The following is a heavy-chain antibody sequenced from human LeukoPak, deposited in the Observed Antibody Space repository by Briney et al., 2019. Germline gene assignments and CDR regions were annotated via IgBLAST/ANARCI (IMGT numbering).Heavy chain of an antibody. J-gene: IGHJ3*02. CDR1: AFTFSSYS. Sequence: GGSLRLSCAASAFTFSSYSMNRVRQAPGKGLEWVSSISSSSSYIYYADSVKGRFTISRDNAKNSLYLQMNSLRAEDTAVYYCARAVYGFDAFDIWGQGTMVTVSS. CDR2: ISSSSSYI. CDR3: ARAVYGFDAFDI. V-gene: IGHV3-21*01. D-gene: IGHD4-17*01.